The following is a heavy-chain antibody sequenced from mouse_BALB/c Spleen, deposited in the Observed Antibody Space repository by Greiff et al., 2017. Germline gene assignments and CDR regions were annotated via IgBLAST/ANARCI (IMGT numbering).Heavy chain of an antibody. V-gene: IGHV5-17*02. CDR3: ARDYYYGSSSWFAY. CDR1: GFTFSSFG. CDR2: ISSGSSTI. J-gene: IGHJ3*01. D-gene: IGHD1-1*01. Sequence: EVKLVESGGGLVQPGGSRKLSCAASGFTFSSFGMHWVRQAPEKGLEWVAYISSGSSTIYYADTVKGRFTISRDNPKNTLFLQMTSLRSEDTAMYYCARDYYYGSSSWFAYWGQGTLVTVSA.